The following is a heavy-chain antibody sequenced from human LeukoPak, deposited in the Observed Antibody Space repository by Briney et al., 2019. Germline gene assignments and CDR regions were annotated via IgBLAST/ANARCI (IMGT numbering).Heavy chain of an antibody. CDR2: INPNSGGT. Sequence: ASVKVSCKASGYTFTGYYMHWVRQAPGQGLEWMGWINPNSGGTNYAQKFQGRVTMTRDTSISTAYMELSRLRSDDTAVYYCATDTHTAIEMTTKAFGAFDIWGQGTMVTVSS. V-gene: IGHV1-2*02. CDR3: ATDTHTAIEMTTKAFGAFDI. CDR1: GYTFTGYY. J-gene: IGHJ3*02. D-gene: IGHD5-24*01.